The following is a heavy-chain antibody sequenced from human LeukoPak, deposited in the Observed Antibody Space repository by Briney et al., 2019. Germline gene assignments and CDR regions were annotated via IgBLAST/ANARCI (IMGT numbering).Heavy chain of an antibody. J-gene: IGHJ4*02. D-gene: IGHD3-10*01. CDR3: ARESGLWFGEPIDY. CDR1: GFTFSSYG. Sequence: GGSLRLSCAASGFTFSSYGMHWVRQAPGKGLEWVAVISYDGSNKYYADSVKGRFTISRDNSKNTLYLQMNSLRAEDTAVYYCARESGLWFGEPIDYWGQGTLVTVSS. CDR2: ISYDGSNK. V-gene: IGHV3-30*03.